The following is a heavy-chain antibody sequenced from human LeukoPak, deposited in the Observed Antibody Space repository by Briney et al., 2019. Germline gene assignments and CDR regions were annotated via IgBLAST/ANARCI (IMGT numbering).Heavy chain of an antibody. Sequence: GGSLRLSCAASGFTFSSYSMNWVRQAPGKGLEWVSYISSGSSTIYYADSVKGRFTISRENAKNSLYLQMNSLRHEDTAVYYCARDPFPWGQGTLVTVSS. J-gene: IGHJ5*02. CDR1: GFTFSSYS. D-gene: IGHD3-3*02. V-gene: IGHV3-48*02. CDR2: ISSGSSTI. CDR3: ARDPFP.